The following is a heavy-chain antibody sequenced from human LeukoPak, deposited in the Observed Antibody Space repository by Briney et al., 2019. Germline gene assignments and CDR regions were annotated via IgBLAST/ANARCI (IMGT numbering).Heavy chain of an antibody. CDR1: GYTFATYG. J-gene: IGHJ6*02. CDR3: ARKGEPKSSNLYYYYGLDV. CDR2: ISPYNGDT. D-gene: IGHD1-14*01. Sequence: ASVKVSCKASGYTFATYGISWVRQAPGQGLEWMGWISPYNGDTKYAQKVQGRVTMTTDTSTSTASMELRSLRSDDTAVYYCARKGEPKSSNLYYYYGLDVWGQGTTVTVPS. V-gene: IGHV1-18*01.